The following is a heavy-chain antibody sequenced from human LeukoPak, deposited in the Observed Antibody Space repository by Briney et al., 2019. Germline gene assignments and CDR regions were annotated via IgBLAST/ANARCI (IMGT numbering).Heavy chain of an antibody. D-gene: IGHD5-12*01. Sequence: GASVKVSCKASGYTFTGYYMHWVRQAPGQGLEWMGWINPNSGGTNYAQKFQGRVTMTRDTSISTAYMELSRLRSDDTAVYYCARDMAVATIRGAFDIWGQGTMVTVSS. CDR1: GYTFTGYY. J-gene: IGHJ3*02. CDR2: INPNSGGT. CDR3: ARDMAVATIRGAFDI. V-gene: IGHV1-2*02.